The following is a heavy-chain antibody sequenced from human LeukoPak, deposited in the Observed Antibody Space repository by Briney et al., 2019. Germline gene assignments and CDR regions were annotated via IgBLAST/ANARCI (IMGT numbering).Heavy chain of an antibody. CDR2: ISGSGGST. CDR3: ARDSSGYYAAPFDY. D-gene: IGHD3-22*01. J-gene: IGHJ4*02. CDR1: GFTFSSYA. Sequence: PGGSLRLSCAASGFTFSSYAMSWVRQAPGKGLEWVSAISGSGGSTYYADSVKGRFTISRDNSKNTLYLQMSSLRAEDTAVYYCARDSSGYYAAPFDYWGQGTLVTVSS. V-gene: IGHV3-23*01.